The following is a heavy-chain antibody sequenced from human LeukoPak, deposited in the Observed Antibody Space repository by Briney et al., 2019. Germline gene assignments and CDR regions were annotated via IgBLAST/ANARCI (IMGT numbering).Heavy chain of an antibody. V-gene: IGHV4-39*07. CDR1: GGSIRSSYYY. J-gene: IGHJ5*02. Sequence: PSETLSLTCTVSGGSIRSSYYYWGWIRQPPGKGLEWIGSIYDSGSTYYNPSLKSRVTISVDTSKNQFSLKLSSVTAADTAVYYCARGLKITMVRGVINFRGPTRNNWFDPWGQGTLVTVSS. D-gene: IGHD3-10*01. CDR2: IYDSGST. CDR3: ARGLKITMVRGVINFRGPTRNNWFDP.